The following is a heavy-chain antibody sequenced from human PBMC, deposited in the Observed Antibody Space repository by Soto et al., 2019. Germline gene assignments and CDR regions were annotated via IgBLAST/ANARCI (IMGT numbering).Heavy chain of an antibody. CDR3: AREGTMTSFTY. CDR2: VSYDGSKK. V-gene: IGHV3-30*03. Sequence: PGGSLRLSCAASGFMFSDSDMHWVRQAPGKGLEWVAEVSYDGSKKYYADSVKGRFTISRDNSKNTLYLQMNSLRPEDTAVYYCAREGTMTSFTYWGQGALVTVS. J-gene: IGHJ4*02. D-gene: IGHD4-17*01. CDR1: GFMFSDSD.